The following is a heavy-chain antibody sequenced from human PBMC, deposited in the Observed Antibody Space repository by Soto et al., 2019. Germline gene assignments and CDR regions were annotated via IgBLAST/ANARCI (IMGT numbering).Heavy chain of an antibody. CDR2: INAGNGNT. CDR1: RYTFTSYA. Sequence: QVQLVQSGAEVKKPGASVKVSCKASRYTFTSYAMHWVRQAPGQRLEWMGWINAGNGNTKYSQKFQGRVTITRDTSASAAYMELSSLRSEDTAVCYCATDGSAYYDFWSGPGGDAFDIWGQGTMVTVSS. J-gene: IGHJ3*02. V-gene: IGHV1-3*01. D-gene: IGHD3-3*01. CDR3: ATDGSAYYDFWSGPGGDAFDI.